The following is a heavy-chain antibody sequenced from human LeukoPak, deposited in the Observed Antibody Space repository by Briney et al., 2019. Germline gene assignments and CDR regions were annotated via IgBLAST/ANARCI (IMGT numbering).Heavy chain of an antibody. J-gene: IGHJ4*02. CDR2: ISGSGGST. V-gene: IGHV3-23*01. D-gene: IGHD3-10*02. CDR1: GLTFSSYA. CDR3: AKDVNYYDRSLDY. Sequence: PGGSLRLSCAASGLTFSSYAMSWVRQAPGKGLEWVSGISGSGGSTYYADSVKGRFTISRDNSKNTLYLQMNSLRAEDTAVYYRAKDVNYYDRSLDYWGQGTLVTVSS.